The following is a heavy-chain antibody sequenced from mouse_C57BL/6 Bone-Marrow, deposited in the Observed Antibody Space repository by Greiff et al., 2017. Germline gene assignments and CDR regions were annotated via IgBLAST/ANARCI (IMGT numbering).Heavy chain of an antibody. D-gene: IGHD1-1*01. Sequence: DVHLVESGGGLVQPKGSLKLSCAASGFSFNTYAMNWVRQAPGKGLEWVARIRSKSNNYATYYADSVKDRFTISRDDSESMLYLQMNNLKTEDTAMYYCVSRSSYGGAMDYWGQGTSVTVSS. CDR1: GFSFNTYA. CDR3: VSRSSYGGAMDY. V-gene: IGHV10-1*01. CDR2: IRSKSNNYAT. J-gene: IGHJ4*01.